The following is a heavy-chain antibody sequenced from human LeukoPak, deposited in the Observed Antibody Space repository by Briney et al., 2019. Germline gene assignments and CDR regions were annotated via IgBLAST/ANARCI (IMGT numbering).Heavy chain of an antibody. V-gene: IGHV4-59*08. J-gene: IGHJ3*01. CDR1: GASISNYY. CDR3: ANKVGGAFDV. Sequence: SETLSLTCTVSGASISNYYWNWIRQPPGKGLEWIGILYHSGDTKYYPSLKSRVNISVDRSKNQFSLNLSCVTAADTAVYFCANKVGGAFDVWGQGKLVTVSA. CDR2: LYHSGDT.